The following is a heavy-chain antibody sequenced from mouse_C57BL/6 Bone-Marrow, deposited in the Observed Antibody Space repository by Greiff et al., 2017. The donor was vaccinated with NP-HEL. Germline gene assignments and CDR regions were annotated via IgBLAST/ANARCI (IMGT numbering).Heavy chain of an antibody. Sequence: VQLQQSGAELVRPGTSVKVSCKASGYAFTNYLIEWVKQRPGQGLEWIGVINPGSGGTNYNEKFKGKATLTADKSSSTAYMQLSSLTSEDSAVYFCASYYGSRPWFAYWGQGTLVTVSA. V-gene: IGHV1-54*01. CDR2: INPGSGGT. CDR3: ASYYGSRPWFAY. CDR1: GYAFTNYL. J-gene: IGHJ3*01. D-gene: IGHD1-1*01.